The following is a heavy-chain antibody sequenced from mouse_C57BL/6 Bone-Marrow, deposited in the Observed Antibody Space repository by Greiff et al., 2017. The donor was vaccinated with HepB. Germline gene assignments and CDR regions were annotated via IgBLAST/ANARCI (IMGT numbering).Heavy chain of an antibody. J-gene: IGHJ4*01. CDR3: ARFRLLRQYAMEY. CDR1: GYTFTSYW. CDR2: INPSNGGT. Sequence: QVQLQQPGTELVKPGASVKLSCKASGYTFTSYWMHWVKQRPGQGLEWIGNINPSNGGTNYNEKFKSKATLTVDKSSSTAYMQLSSLTSEDSAVYYLARFRLLRQYAMEYWGQGTSGTVSS. D-gene: IGHD1-1*01. V-gene: IGHV1-53*01.